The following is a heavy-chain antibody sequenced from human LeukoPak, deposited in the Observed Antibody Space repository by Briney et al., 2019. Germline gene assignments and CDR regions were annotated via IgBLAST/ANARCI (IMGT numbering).Heavy chain of an antibody. J-gene: IGHJ4*02. CDR1: GYTFTSYG. CDR3: ARGSPPRRNYDSRGYYSYYFDY. V-gene: IGHV1-18*01. Sequence: ASVKVSCKASGYTFTSYGISWVRQAPGQGLEWMGWISAYNGNTHYAQKLQGRVTMTTDTSTSTVYKELRSLRSDDTAVYYCARGSPPRRNYDSRGYYSYYFDYWGQGTLVTVSS. CDR2: ISAYNGNT. D-gene: IGHD3-22*01.